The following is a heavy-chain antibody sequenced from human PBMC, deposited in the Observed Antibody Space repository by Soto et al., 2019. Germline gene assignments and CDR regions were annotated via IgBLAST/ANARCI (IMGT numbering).Heavy chain of an antibody. CDR3: AKDLYSNGWCNYFDP. D-gene: IGHD6-19*01. CDR2: ISHHGTAE. V-gene: IGHV3-30*18. J-gene: IGHJ5*02. CDR1: GFTFSTNG. Sequence: QVQLVESGGGVVQPGRSLRLSCLASGFTFSTNGMHWVRQAPGKGLEWVAMISHHGTAEYYLDSVRGRFTISRDNSNNTLYLQMDSLRVEDTAVYYCAKDLYSNGWCNYFDPWGQGTQVTVSS.